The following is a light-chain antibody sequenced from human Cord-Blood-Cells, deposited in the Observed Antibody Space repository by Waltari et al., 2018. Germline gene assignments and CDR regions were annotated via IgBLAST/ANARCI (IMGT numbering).Light chain of an antibody. J-gene: IGLJ1*01. CDR3: AAWDDSLNGYV. CDR1: SSNIGSNT. Sequence: QSVLTQPPSASGTPGQRVTISCSGSSSNIGSNTVNWYQQLPGTAPKLRSYSNNQRPSGVPDRFSGSKSGTSASLAISRVQSEDESDYYCAAWDDSLNGYVFGTGTKVTVL. CDR2: SNN. V-gene: IGLV1-44*01.